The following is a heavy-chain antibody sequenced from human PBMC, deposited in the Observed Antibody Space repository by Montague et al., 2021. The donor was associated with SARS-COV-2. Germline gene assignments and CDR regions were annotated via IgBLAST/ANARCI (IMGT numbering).Heavy chain of an antibody. CDR1: GGSISSSHW. CDR3: ARVASAGAGVDY. Sequence: SETLSLTCGVSGGSISSSHWWGWVRQPPGKGLEYIGEIYHSGSTNYNPSLKSRVTISIDKSKNQFSLRMRSVTAADTAVYYCARVASAGAGVDYWGQGTLVTVSS. CDR2: IYHSGST. J-gene: IGHJ4*02. V-gene: IGHV4-4*02. D-gene: IGHD6-13*01.